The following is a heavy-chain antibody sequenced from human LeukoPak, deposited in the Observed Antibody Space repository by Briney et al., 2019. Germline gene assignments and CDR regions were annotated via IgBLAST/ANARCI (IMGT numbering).Heavy chain of an antibody. J-gene: IGHJ4*02. CDR2: ISSSSSYI. D-gene: IGHD3-16*02. V-gene: IGHV3-21*01. CDR1: GFTFSTYS. Sequence: GGSLRLSCAASGFTFSTYSMNWVRQAPGKGLEWVSSISSSSSYIYYADSVKGRFTISRDNAKNSLYLQMNSLRAEDTAVYYCARDLGNYVWGSYRYPVDYWGQGTLVTVSS. CDR3: ARDLGNYVWGSYRYPVDY.